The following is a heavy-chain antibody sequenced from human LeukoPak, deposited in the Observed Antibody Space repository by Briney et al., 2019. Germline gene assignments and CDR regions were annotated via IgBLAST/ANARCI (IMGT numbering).Heavy chain of an antibody. J-gene: IGHJ6*03. CDR1: GFTFSSYW. CDR2: IKQDGSEK. V-gene: IGHV3-7*01. D-gene: IGHD3-10*01. CDR3: AKDYAKDYYGSGSYYYMDV. Sequence: PGGSLRLSCAASGFTFSSYWMTWVRQAPGKGLEWVANIKQDGSEKYYVDSVKGRFTISRDNSKNTLYLQMNSLRAADTAVYYCAKDYAKDYYGSGSYYYMDVWGKGTTVTVSS.